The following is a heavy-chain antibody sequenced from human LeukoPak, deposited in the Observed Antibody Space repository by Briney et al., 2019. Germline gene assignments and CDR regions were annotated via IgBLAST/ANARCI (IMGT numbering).Heavy chain of an antibody. CDR1: GGSFSGYY. D-gene: IGHD6-13*01. CDR2: INHSGST. V-gene: IGHV4-34*01. Sequence: SETLSLTCAVYGGSFSGYYWSWIRQPPGKGLEWIGEINHSGSTNYNPSLKSRVTISVDTSKNQFSLKLSSVTAADTAVYYCAREVNIAAAAYNWFDPWGQGTLVTVSS. J-gene: IGHJ5*02. CDR3: AREVNIAAAAYNWFDP.